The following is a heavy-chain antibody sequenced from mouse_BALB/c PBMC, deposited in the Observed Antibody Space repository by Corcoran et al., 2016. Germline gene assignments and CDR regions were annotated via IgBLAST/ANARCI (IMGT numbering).Heavy chain of an antibody. Sequence: QIQLVQSGPELKKPGETVKISCKASGYTFTNYGMNWVKQAPGKGLKWMGWINTYTGEPTYADDFKGRFAFSLETSASTAYLQINNLKNEDMATYFCATIYYYGSSYAMDYWGQGTSGTVSS. CDR2: INTYTGEP. J-gene: IGHJ4*01. CDR1: GYTFTNYG. V-gene: IGHV9-1*02. CDR3: ATIYYYGSSYAMDY. D-gene: IGHD1-1*01.